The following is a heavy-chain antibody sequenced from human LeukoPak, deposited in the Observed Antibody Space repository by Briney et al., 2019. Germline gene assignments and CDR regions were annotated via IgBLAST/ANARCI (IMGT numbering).Heavy chain of an antibody. D-gene: IGHD3-16*01. CDR1: GYSFVSYG. Sequence: ASVKVSCRASGYSFVSYGFSWMRQAPGQGLEWMGWISAYDGNTKYAQKFEGRVTMTTDTSTSTAYMELRSLRSDDTAVYYCARDRGSGGSILFDYWGQGTLVTVSS. V-gene: IGHV1-18*01. J-gene: IGHJ4*02. CDR2: ISAYDGNT. CDR3: ARDRGSGGSILFDY.